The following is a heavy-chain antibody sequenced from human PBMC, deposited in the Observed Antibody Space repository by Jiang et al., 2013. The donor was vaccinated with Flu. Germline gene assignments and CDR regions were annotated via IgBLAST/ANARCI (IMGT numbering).Heavy chain of an antibody. Sequence: VQLVESGGGVVQPGRSLRLSCAASGFTFSSYAMHWVRQAPGKGLEWVAVISYDGSNKYYADSVKGRFTISRDNSKNTLYLQMNSLRAEDTAVYYCAREDAGLGSSGRDYDFWSGYYAAFD. D-gene: IGHD3-3*01. CDR1: GFTFSSYA. CDR2: ISYDGSNK. CDR3: AREDAGLGSSGRDYDFWSGYYAAFD. V-gene: IGHV3-30-3*01. J-gene: IGHJ4*01.